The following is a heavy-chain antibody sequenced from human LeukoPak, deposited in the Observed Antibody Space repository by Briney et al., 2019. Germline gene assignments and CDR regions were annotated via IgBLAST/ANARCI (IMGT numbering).Heavy chain of an antibody. CDR1: GGSISSSSYY. V-gene: IGHV4-39*07. Sequence: SETLSLTCTVSGGSISSSSYYWGWIRQPPGKGLEWIGSIYYSGSTYYNPSLKSRVTISVDTSKNQFSLRLSSVTAADTAVYYCARGPSTSWPNWFDPWGQGTLVTVSS. CDR2: IYYSGST. CDR3: ARGPSTSWPNWFDP. J-gene: IGHJ5*02. D-gene: IGHD6-13*01.